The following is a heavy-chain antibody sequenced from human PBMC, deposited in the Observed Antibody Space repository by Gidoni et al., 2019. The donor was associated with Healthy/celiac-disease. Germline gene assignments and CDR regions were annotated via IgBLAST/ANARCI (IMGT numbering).Heavy chain of an antibody. Sequence: EVQLLESGGGLVQPGGSLRLSCAASGFTFSSYAMSWVRQAPGKGLEWVSGISGRGGSTYYADSVKGRFTISRDNSKNTLYLQMNSLRAEDTAVYYCARGGSPGGWFDPWGQGTLVTVSS. D-gene: IGHD2-15*01. CDR2: ISGRGGST. J-gene: IGHJ5*02. CDR1: GFTFSSYA. CDR3: ARGGSPGGWFDP. V-gene: IGHV3-23*01.